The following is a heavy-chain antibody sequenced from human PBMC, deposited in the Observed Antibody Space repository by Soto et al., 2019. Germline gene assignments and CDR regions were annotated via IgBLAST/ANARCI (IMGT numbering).Heavy chain of an antibody. CDR2: IFYSGIT. V-gene: IGHV4-59*01. Sequence: SETLSLTCTVSDGSISNYYWSWIRQPPGKGLEWIGYIFYSGITNYNPSLKSRVTISVDTSNNQFSLKLSSVTAADTAVYYCARAGWSDSWYFGYWGQGSLVTVSS. J-gene: IGHJ4*02. CDR1: DGSISNYY. D-gene: IGHD6-13*01. CDR3: ARAGWSDSWYFGY.